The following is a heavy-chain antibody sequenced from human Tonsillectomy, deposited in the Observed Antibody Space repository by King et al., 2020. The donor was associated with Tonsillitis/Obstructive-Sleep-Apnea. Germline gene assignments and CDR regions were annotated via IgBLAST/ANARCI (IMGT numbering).Heavy chain of an antibody. CDR2: ISWNSGSI. Sequence: VQLVESGGGLVQPGRSLRLSCAASGFTFDDFAMHWVRQAPGKGLEWVSGISWNSGSIDYADSVKGRFTTSRDNAKNSLYLQMNSLRAEDTALYYCAKDISATSYYMVVWGKGTTVIVSS. D-gene: IGHD5-12*01. V-gene: IGHV3-9*01. J-gene: IGHJ6*03. CDR3: AKDISATSYYMVV. CDR1: GFTFDDFA.